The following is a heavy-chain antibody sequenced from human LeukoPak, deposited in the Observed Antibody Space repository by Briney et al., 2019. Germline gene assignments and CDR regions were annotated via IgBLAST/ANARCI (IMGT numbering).Heavy chain of an antibody. D-gene: IGHD3-10*01. CDR3: ARYYGSGRGYYGLDV. Sequence: PGRSLRLSSAASGFTFSSYAMHWVRQAPGKGLEWVAVISYDGSNKYYADSVKGRFTISRDNSKNTLYLQMNSLRAEDTAVYYCARYYGSGRGYYGLDVWGQGTTVTVFS. J-gene: IGHJ6*02. V-gene: IGHV3-30-3*01. CDR2: ISYDGSNK. CDR1: GFTFSSYA.